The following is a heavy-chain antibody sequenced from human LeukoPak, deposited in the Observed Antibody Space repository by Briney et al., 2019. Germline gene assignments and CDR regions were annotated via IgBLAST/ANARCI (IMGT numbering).Heavy chain of an antibody. V-gene: IGHV3-30-3*01. D-gene: IGHD3-22*01. CDR2: ISYDGNNE. CDR3: ARFQYYDSSAYFDY. J-gene: IGHJ4*02. CDR1: GFSFRRYA. Sequence: GGSLRLSCAASGFSFRRYAMHWVRQAPGKGLEWVAVISYDGNNEYYADSVKGRFTISRDNSKNTLYLQMNSLRAEDTAVFYCARFQYYDSSAYFDYWGQGTLVTVSS.